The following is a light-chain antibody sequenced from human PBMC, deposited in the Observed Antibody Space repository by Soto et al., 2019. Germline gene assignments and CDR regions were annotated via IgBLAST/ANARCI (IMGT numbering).Light chain of an antibody. J-gene: IGKJ2*01. CDR3: QQYNSYSQYT. V-gene: IGKV1-5*03. Sequence: DIQMTQSPSTLSASVGDRVTITCRASQRISIWLAWYQQKPGKAPKLLIYKASSLESGVPSRFSGSGSGTEFTLTIISLQPDDFAAYYCQQYNSYSQYTFGQGTKREIK. CDR2: KAS. CDR1: QRISIW.